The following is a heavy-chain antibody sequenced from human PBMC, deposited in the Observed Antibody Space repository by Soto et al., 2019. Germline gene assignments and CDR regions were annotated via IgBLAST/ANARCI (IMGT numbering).Heavy chain of an antibody. D-gene: IGHD2-21*02. J-gene: IGHJ4*02. CDR2: ISFDGGDE. CDR1: GFDFSNHA. V-gene: IGHV3-30-3*02. Sequence: QVQLVESGGGVGQPGRSLRLSCAASGFDFSNHAMHWVRQPPGKAPEWLATISFDGGDESYADSVKGRFTISRDNSKSTLPLHMNSLRAEDTAVYYCVKFCGGDCYNYWGQGTLVTVSS. CDR3: VKFCGGDCYNY.